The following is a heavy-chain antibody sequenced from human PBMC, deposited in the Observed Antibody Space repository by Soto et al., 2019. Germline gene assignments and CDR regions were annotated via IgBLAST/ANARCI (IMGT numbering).Heavy chain of an antibody. CDR2: ISYNGNT. J-gene: IGHJ4*02. CDR1: GGSFSGYY. Sequence: PSETLSLTCAVYGGSFSGYYWSWIRQPPGKGLEWIASISYNGNTYYNPSLKSRVTISVDTSKNQFSLKLSSVTAADTAVFYCARAAIGAAGFDYWGQGTLVTVSS. CDR3: ARAAIGAAGFDY. V-gene: IGHV4-34*01. D-gene: IGHD6-13*01.